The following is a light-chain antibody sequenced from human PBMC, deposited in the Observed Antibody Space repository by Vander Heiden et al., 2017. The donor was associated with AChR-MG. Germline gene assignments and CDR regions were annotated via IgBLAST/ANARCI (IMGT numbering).Light chain of an antibody. CDR2: DAS. CDR3: QQYDRSPRT. CDR1: QGSSYY. J-gene: IGKJ2*01. V-gene: IGKV1-33*01. Sequence: IQITHSPSSVSASVGDRAIFTCHASQGSSYYLNWYQQKPGKAPKLLIYDASNRETGVPERFSGSGSGADFSLTIGGLQPEDSAIYYCQQYDRSPRTFGQGTKVEI.